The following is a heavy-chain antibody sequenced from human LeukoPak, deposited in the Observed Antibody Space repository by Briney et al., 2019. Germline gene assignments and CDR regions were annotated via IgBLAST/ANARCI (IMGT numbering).Heavy chain of an antibody. CDR2: ISAYNGNT. CDR1: GYTFTSYG. J-gene: IGHJ4*02. Sequence: ASVKVSCKASGYTFTSYGISWVRQAPGQGLEWMGWISAYNGNTNYAQKFQGRVTMTRDTSTSTVYMELGSLRSEDTAVYYCARGEEIVVVITTYFDYWGQGNLVTVSS. D-gene: IGHD3-22*01. CDR3: ARGEEIVVVITTYFDY. V-gene: IGHV1-18*01.